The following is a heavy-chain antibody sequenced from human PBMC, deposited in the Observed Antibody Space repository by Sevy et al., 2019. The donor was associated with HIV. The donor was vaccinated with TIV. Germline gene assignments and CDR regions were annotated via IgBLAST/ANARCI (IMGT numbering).Heavy chain of an antibody. CDR2: ISAYNGNT. CDR3: ARDSLYDSSGYYYNFDY. J-gene: IGHJ4*02. D-gene: IGHD3-22*01. CDR1: GYTFTSYG. Sequence: ASVKVSCKASGYTFTSYGISWVRQAPGQGLEWMGWISAYNGNTNYAQTLQGRVTMTTDTSTSTAYMELRSLRSDDTAVYYCARDSLYDSSGYYYNFDYWGQGTLVTVSS. V-gene: IGHV1-18*04.